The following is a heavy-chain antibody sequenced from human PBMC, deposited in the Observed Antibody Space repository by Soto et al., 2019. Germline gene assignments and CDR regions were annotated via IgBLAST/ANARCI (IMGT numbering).Heavy chain of an antibody. J-gene: IGHJ5*02. CDR1: GFTFSNHW. CDR3: ARARGVDP. CDR2: IKADGSEK. V-gene: IGHV3-7*03. Sequence: EVHLVESGGGLVQPGGSLRLSCAGSGFTFSNHWMNWVRQAPGKGLEWVANIKADGSEKYYVDSVKGRFTISRDNAKNSLYGKRNGRRAGETAVYYCARARGVDPWGQGTLVPVPP. D-gene: IGHD3-16*01.